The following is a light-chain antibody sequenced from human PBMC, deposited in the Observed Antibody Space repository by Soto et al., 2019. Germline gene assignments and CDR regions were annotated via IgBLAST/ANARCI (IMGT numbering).Light chain of an antibody. CDR1: SSNIGAGYD. V-gene: IGLV1-40*01. J-gene: IGLJ1*01. Sequence: QPVLTQPPSVSGAPGQRVTISCTGSSSNIGAGYDVHWYQQLPGTAPKLLIYGNSNRPSGVPDRCSGSKSATSASLAITGLQAEDEADYYCQSYDSSRSGSNVFGTGTKLTVL. CDR2: GNS. CDR3: QSYDSSRSGSNV.